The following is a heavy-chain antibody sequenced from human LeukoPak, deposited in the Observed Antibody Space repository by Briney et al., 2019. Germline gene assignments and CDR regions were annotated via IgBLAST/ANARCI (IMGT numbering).Heavy chain of an antibody. Sequence: GASVKASCKASGGTFSSYAISWVRQAPGQGLEWMGGIIPIFGTANYAQKFQGRVTITADKSTSTAYMELSSLRSEDTAVYYCARNLVVRGVISDYYYYYMDVWGKGTTVTVSS. CDR1: GGTFSSYA. CDR2: IIPIFGTA. J-gene: IGHJ6*03. D-gene: IGHD3-10*01. CDR3: ARNLVVRGVISDYYYYYMDV. V-gene: IGHV1-69*06.